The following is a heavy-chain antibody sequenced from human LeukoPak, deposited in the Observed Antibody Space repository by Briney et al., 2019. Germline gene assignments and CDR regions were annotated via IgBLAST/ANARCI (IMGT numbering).Heavy chain of an antibody. Sequence: GGSLRLSCAASGFTFSSYWMRWVRQAPGKGLGWVSRINSDGGSTSYADSVKGRFTISRDNSKNTLYLQMNSLRAEDTAVYYCARDLKAFDIWGQGTMVTVSS. CDR3: ARDLKAFDI. CDR1: GFTFSSYW. CDR2: INSDGGST. J-gene: IGHJ3*02. V-gene: IGHV3-74*01.